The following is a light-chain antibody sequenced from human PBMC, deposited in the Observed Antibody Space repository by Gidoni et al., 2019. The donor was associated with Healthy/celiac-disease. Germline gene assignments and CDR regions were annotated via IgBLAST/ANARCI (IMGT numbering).Light chain of an antibody. CDR2: AAS. J-gene: IGKJ1*01. CDR3: QQSYSTPPT. CDR1: QSISSY. Sequence: DIQMTTSPSALSASVGDRVTITRRASQSISSYLNWYQQKPGKAPKLLIYAASSLQRGVPSRFSGSGSGTDFTLTISSLQPEYFATYYCQQSYSTPPTFGQGTKVEIK. V-gene: IGKV1-39*01.